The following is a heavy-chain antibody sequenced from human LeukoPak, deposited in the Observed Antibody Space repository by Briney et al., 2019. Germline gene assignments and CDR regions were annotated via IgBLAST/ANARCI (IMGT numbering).Heavy chain of an antibody. CDR2: IYTSGST. J-gene: IGHJ3*02. CDR3: ATREPGNAFDI. V-gene: IGHV4-61*02. Sequence: TSQTLSLTCTVSGGSISSGSYYWSWIRQPAGKGLEWIGRIYTSGSTNYNPSLKSRVTISVDTSKNQFSLKLSSVTAADTAVYYCATREPGNAFDIWGQGTMVTVSS. CDR1: GGSISSGSYY. D-gene: IGHD3-10*01.